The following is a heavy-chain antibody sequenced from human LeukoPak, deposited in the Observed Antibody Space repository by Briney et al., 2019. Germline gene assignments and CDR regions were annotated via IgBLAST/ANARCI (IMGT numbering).Heavy chain of an antibody. Sequence: PSETLSLTCTVSGGSISSFYWSWIRQPPGKGLEWIGYIYYSGSTNYNPSLKSRVTISVGTSKNQFSLKLSSVTAADTAVYYCARGYDGWFDPWGQGTLVTVSS. CDR1: GGSISSFY. CDR3: ARGYDGWFDP. V-gene: IGHV4-59*01. J-gene: IGHJ5*02. D-gene: IGHD3-3*01. CDR2: IYYSGST.